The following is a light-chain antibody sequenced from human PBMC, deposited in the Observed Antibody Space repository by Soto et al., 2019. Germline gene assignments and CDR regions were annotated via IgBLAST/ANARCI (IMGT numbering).Light chain of an antibody. J-gene: IGLJ3*02. Sequence: QSALTQPPSVSAAPGQSVAISCSGSFSNIGTNYVSWYQVVPGSAPKLLIYENHKRPSEISARFSASKSGTSATLAITGLQAGDEGDYYCVTRDSNLNAGVFGGGTKVTVL. CDR2: ENH. V-gene: IGLV1-51*01. CDR3: VTRDSNLNAGV. CDR1: FSNIGTNY.